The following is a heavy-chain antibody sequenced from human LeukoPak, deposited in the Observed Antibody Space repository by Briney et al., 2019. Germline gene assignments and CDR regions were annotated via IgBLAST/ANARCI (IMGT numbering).Heavy chain of an antibody. D-gene: IGHD2-2*01. V-gene: IGHV4-39*07. J-gene: IGHJ4*02. CDR1: GGSISSSSYY. Sequence: SETLSLTCTVSGGSISSSSYYWGWIRQPPGKGLERIGSIYYSGSTYYNPSLKSRVTISVDTSKNQFSLKLSSVTAADTAVYYCARVPDIVVVPAEFADYWGQGTLVTVSS. CDR2: IYYSGST. CDR3: ARVPDIVVVPAEFADY.